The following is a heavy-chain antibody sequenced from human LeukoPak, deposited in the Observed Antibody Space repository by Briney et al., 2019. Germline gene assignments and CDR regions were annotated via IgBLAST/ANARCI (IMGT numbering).Heavy chain of an antibody. CDR2: IIPIFGTA. Sequence: SVKVSCKASGGTFSSYAISWVRQAPGQGLEWMGGIIPIFGTANYAQKFQGRVTITADESTSTAYMELSSLRSEDTAVYYCARYCSSTSCPLEYYYYGMDVWGKGTTVTVSP. D-gene: IGHD2-2*01. J-gene: IGHJ6*04. CDR1: GGTFSSYA. CDR3: ARYCSSTSCPLEYYYYGMDV. V-gene: IGHV1-69*13.